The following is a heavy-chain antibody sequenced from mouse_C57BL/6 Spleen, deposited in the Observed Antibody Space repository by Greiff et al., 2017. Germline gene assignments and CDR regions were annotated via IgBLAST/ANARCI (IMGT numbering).Heavy chain of an antibody. CDR3: ASGGYYVPCAMDY. D-gene: IGHD2-3*01. Sequence: VQLVESGAELVKPGASVKISCKASGYAFSSYWMNWVKQRPGKGLEWIGQIYPGDGDTNYNGKFKGKATLTADKSSSTAYMQLSSLTSEDSAVYFCASGGYYVPCAMDYWGQGTSVTVSS. CDR2: IYPGDGDT. J-gene: IGHJ4*01. V-gene: IGHV1-80*01. CDR1: GYAFSSYW.